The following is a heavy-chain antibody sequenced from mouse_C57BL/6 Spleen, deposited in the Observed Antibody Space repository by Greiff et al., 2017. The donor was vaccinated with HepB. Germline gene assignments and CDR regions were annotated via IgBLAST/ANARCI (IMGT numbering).Heavy chain of an antibody. CDR2: IYPGSGST. CDR3: ARRYYDYFDC. D-gene: IGHD2-1*01. J-gene: IGHJ2*01. Sequence: QVQLQQPGAELVKPGASVKMSCKASGYTFTSYWITWVKQRPGQGLEWIGDIYPGSGSTNYNEKFKSKATLTVDTSSSTAYMHLSSLTSEDSAVYYCARRYYDYFDCWGQGTTLTISS. CDR1: GYTFTSYW. V-gene: IGHV1-55*01.